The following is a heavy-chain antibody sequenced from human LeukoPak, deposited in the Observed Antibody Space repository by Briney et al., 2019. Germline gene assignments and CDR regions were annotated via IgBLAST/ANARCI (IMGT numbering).Heavy chain of an antibody. Sequence: SETLSLTCTVSGGSISSSSYYWGWIRQPPGKGLERIGSIYYSGSTYYNPSLKSRVTISVDTSKNQFSLKLSSVTAADTAVYYCAGRYYDFWSGSKEIFDYWGQGTLVTVSS. D-gene: IGHD3-3*01. CDR1: GGSISSSSYY. J-gene: IGHJ4*02. V-gene: IGHV4-39*01. CDR2: IYYSGST. CDR3: AGRYYDFWSGSKEIFDY.